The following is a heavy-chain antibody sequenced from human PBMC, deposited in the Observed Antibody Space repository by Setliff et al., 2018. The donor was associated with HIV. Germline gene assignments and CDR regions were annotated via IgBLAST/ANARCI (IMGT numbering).Heavy chain of an antibody. Sequence: PSETLSLTCTVSGGSISSGGYYWSWIRQHSGKGLEWIGSTYYSGSTYYNPSLKSRVTISVDTSKNQFSLKLSSVTAADTAVYYCARQGAGIQVRYFDWPWDPWTLDFDIWGRGTLVTVSS. CDR1: GGSISSGGYY. D-gene: IGHD3-9*01. V-gene: IGHV4-39*01. J-gene: IGHJ2*01. CDR2: TYYSGST. CDR3: ARQGAGIQVRYFDWPWDPWTLDFDI.